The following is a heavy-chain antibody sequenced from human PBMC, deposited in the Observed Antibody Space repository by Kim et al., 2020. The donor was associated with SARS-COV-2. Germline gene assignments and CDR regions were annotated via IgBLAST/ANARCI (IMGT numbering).Heavy chain of an antibody. Sequence: KGRFTISRDNSNNTLYLQMNSLRAEDTAVYYCARDPPGPGIAVAADPRDYWGQGTLVTVSS. CDR3: ARDPPGPGIAVAADPRDY. J-gene: IGHJ4*02. V-gene: IGHV3-30*07. D-gene: IGHD6-19*01.